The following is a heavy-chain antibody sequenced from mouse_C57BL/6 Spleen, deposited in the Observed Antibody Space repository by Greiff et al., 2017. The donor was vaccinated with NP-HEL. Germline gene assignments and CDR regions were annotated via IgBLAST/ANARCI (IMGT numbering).Heavy chain of an antibody. J-gene: IGHJ4*01. D-gene: IGHD2-4*01. CDR3: ANIYYDYPYYYAMDY. V-gene: IGHV1-26*01. CDR2: INPNNGGT. CDR1: GYTFTDYY. Sequence: VQLQQSGPELVKPGASVKISCKASGYTFTDYYMNWVKQSHGKSLEWIGDINPNNGGTSYNQKFKGKATLTVDKSSSTAYMELRSLTSEDSAVYYCANIYYDYPYYYAMDYWGQGTSVTVSS.